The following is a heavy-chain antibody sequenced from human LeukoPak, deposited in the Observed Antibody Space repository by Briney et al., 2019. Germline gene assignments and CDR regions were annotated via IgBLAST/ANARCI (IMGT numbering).Heavy chain of an antibody. CDR1: GGSISSYY. CDR3: ARHYGHIRGWFDP. D-gene: IGHD4-17*01. J-gene: IGHJ5*02. CDR2: IYYSGST. Sequence: PSETLSLTCTVSGGSISSYYWSWIRQPPGKGLEWIGYIYYSGSTNYNPSLKSRVTISVDTSKNQFSLKLSSVTAADTAVYYCARHYGHIRGWFDPWGQGTLVTVSS. V-gene: IGHV4-59*08.